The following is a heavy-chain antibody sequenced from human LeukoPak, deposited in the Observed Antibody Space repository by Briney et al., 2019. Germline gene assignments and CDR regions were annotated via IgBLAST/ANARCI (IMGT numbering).Heavy chain of an antibody. CDR2: IYTSGST. D-gene: IGHD1-1*01. CDR3: ARGFYTWNT. V-gene: IGHV4-4*07. Sequence: SETLSLTCTVSGGSISSYYWSWIRQPAGKGLEWIGRIYTSGSTNYNPSLKSRGTILVDHSKNPLSPKLSSVTAAATAVHYCARGFYTWNTWGQGTLVTVSS. CDR1: GGSISSYY. J-gene: IGHJ4*02.